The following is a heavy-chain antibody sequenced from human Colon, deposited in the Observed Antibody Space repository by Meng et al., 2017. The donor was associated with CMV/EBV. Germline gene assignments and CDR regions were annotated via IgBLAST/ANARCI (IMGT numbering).Heavy chain of an antibody. D-gene: IGHD2-15*01. CDR1: GFSFTSYD. J-gene: IGHJ4*02. Sequence: EGRLLELGGGFVQRGGSMGLSCAASGFSFTSYDMSWVRQAPGKGLEWVSTIGRGSGANYADSVKGRFTMSRDNSKNTVYLEMNNLRAEDTAIYYCARDRWFTFWGQGVLVTVSS. CDR3: ARDRWFTF. V-gene: IGHV3-23*01. CDR2: IGRGSGA.